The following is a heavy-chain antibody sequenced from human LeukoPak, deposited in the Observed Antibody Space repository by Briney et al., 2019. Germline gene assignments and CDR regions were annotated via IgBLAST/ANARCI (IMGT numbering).Heavy chain of an antibody. Sequence: GGSLRLSCAASGFTFSTYGMPWVRQAPGKGLGWVAVIWYDGSNKYYADSVKGRFTISRDNSKNTLYLQMNSLRAEDTALYYCARSVYSYSFDYWGQGTLVTVSS. V-gene: IGHV3-33*01. CDR2: IWYDGSNK. D-gene: IGHD2-8*01. CDR1: GFTFSTYG. CDR3: ARSVYSYSFDY. J-gene: IGHJ4*02.